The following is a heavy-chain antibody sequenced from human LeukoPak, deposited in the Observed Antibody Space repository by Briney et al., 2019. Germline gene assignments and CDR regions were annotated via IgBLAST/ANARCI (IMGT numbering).Heavy chain of an antibody. V-gene: IGHV1-46*01. J-gene: IGHJ4*02. Sequence: ASVKVSCKASGYTFTSYYMHWVRQAPGQGLEWMGIINPSGGSTSYAQKFQGRDTMTRDTSTSTVYMELSSLRSEDTAVYYCARGGGYSYGPRRPFDYWGQGTLVTVSS. CDR2: INPSGGST. CDR3: ARGGGYSYGPRRPFDY. D-gene: IGHD5-18*01. CDR1: GYTFTSYY.